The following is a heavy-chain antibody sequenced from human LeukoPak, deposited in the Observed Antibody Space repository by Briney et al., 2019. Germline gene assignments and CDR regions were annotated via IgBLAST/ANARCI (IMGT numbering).Heavy chain of an antibody. CDR3: ASECSSTSCYKGFDP. CDR2: INPNSGGT. D-gene: IGHD2-2*02. J-gene: IGHJ5*02. Sequence: ASVKVSCKASGYTFTGYYMHWVRQAPGQGLEWMGWINPNSGGTNYAQKFQGRVTMTRDTSISTAYMELSRLRSDDMAVYYCASECSSTSCYKGFDPWGQGTLVTVSS. CDR1: GYTFTGYY. V-gene: IGHV1-2*02.